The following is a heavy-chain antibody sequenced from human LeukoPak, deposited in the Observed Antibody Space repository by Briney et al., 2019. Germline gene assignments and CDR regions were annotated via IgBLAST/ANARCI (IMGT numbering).Heavy chain of an antibody. CDR2: IWYDGSNN. Sequence: GGSLRLSCAASGFTFSNYGMHWVRQAPGKGLEGVGVIWYDGSNNYHADSVKGRFTISRDNSKNTLYLQMNSLRAEDTAVYYCARDRYGANSPFDYWGEGTLVTVSS. V-gene: IGHV3-33*01. CDR1: GFTFSNYG. J-gene: IGHJ4*02. D-gene: IGHD4-23*01. CDR3: ARDRYGANSPFDY.